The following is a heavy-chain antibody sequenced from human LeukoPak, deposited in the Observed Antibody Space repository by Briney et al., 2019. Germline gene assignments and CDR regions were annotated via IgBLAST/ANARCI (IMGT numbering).Heavy chain of an antibody. J-gene: IGHJ4*02. V-gene: IGHV3-48*01. CDR2: ISSGSTSI. CDR3: ARGGTITGTTDY. D-gene: IGHD1-20*01. Sequence: PGGSLRLSCAVSGVTFSSHGMNWVRQAPGKGLEWLSYISSGSTSINYADSERGRFTISRDNAKNSLYLQMNSLRAEDTALYYCARGGTITGTTDYWGQGTLVTVSS. CDR1: GVTFSSHG.